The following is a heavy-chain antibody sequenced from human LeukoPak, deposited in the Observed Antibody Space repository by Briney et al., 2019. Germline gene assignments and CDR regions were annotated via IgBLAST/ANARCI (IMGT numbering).Heavy chain of an antibody. D-gene: IGHD2-15*01. CDR3: ATMAAFDY. CDR2: IKRKTDGATN. V-gene: IGHV3-15*01. J-gene: IGHJ4*02. CDR1: GYTFTNAW. Sequence: PGASLRLSCAASGYTFTNAWMSWVRQAPGQGQEWVGRIKRKTDGATNDYAAPVKGRFSIARADSKNTLYLQMNSLKTEDTSVSYSATMAAFDYWGLGTLVTVSS.